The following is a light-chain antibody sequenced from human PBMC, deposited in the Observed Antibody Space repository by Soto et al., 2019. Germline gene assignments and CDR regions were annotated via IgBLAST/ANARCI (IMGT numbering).Light chain of an antibody. J-gene: IGLJ2*01. V-gene: IGLV2-8*01. CDR2: EVS. CDR3: SSYAGSNNHVV. Sequence: QSALTQPPSASGSPGQSVTISCTGTSGDIGGYNYVSWYQQHPGKAPKLMIFEVSKRPSGVPDRFSGSKSGNTASLTVSGLQAEDEADYYCSSYAGSNNHVVFGVWTKVTV. CDR1: SGDIGGYNY.